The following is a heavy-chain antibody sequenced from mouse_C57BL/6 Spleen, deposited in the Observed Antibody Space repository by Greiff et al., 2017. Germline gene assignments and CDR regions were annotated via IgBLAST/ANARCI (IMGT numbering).Heavy chain of an antibody. Sequence: VQLQQSGAELVRPGASVKLSCTASGFNIKDDYMHWVKQRPEQGLEWIGWIDPENGDTEYASKFQGKATITADTSSNTAYLQLSSLTSEDTAVYYCTTSYYYGSSYNWFAYWGQGTLVTVSA. CDR1: GFNIKDDY. J-gene: IGHJ3*01. CDR3: TTSYYYGSSYNWFAY. V-gene: IGHV14-4*01. D-gene: IGHD1-1*01. CDR2: IDPENGDT.